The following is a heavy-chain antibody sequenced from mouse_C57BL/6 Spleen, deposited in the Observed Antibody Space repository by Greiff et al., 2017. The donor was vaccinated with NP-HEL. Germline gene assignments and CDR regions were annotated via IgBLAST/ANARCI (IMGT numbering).Heavy chain of an antibody. CDR3: ARHEGYGFFDY. CDR1: GFPFSDYY. V-gene: IGHV5-12*01. Sequence: EVKLVESGGGLVQPGGSLKLSCAASGFPFSDYYLYWVRQTPEKRLEWVAYISNGGGSTYYPDTVKGRFTISRDNAKNTLYLQMSRLKSEDTAMYYCARHEGYGFFDYWGQGTTLTVSS. J-gene: IGHJ2*01. CDR2: ISNGGGST. D-gene: IGHD2-3*01.